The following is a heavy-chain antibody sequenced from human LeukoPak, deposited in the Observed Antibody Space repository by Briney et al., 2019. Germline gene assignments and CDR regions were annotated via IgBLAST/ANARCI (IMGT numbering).Heavy chain of an antibody. CDR2: IYYSGST. Sequence: PSETLSLTCAVYGGSFSGYYWSWIRQPPGKGLEWIGSIYYSGSTYYNPSLKSRVTISVDTSKNQFSLKLSSVTAADTAVYYCARDATPLDSSGYYSYWGQGTLVTVSS. D-gene: IGHD3-22*01. V-gene: IGHV4-34*01. CDR3: ARDATPLDSSGYYSY. J-gene: IGHJ4*02. CDR1: GGSFSGYY.